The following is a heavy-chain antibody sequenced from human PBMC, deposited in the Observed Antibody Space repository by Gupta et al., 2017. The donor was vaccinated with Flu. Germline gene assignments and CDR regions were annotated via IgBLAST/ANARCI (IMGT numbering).Heavy chain of an antibody. D-gene: IGHD3-10*01. V-gene: IGHV3-48*03. J-gene: IGHJ2*01. Sequence: EVQLVESGGGLVQPGGSLRLSCAASGFTFSSYEMNWVRQAPGKGLEWVSYISSSGSTIYYADAVKGRFTISRDNAKNSLYLQMNSLRAEDTAVYYCARDLELGGGYFDLWGRGTLVTVSS. CDR2: ISSSGSTI. CDR1: GFTFSSYE. CDR3: ARDLELGGGYFDL.